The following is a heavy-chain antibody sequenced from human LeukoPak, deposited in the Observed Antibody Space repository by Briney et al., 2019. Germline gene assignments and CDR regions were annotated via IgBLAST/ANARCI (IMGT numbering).Heavy chain of an antibody. CDR2: IKEDGSER. J-gene: IGHJ4*02. CDR1: GFTFRTYR. V-gene: IGHV3-7*01. Sequence: GGSLRLSCAASGFTFRTYRMSWVRQAPGKGLEWVAGIKEDGSERYYVESVKGRSTISRDNAENSLSLQMNRLRVEDTALFYCVREREQWEQQQIFDYWGQGTLVTVSS. CDR3: VREREQWEQQQIFDY. D-gene: IGHD1-26*01.